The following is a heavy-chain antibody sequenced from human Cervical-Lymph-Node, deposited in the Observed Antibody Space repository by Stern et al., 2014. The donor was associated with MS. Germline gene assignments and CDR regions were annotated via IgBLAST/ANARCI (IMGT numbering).Heavy chain of an antibody. CDR1: GFTVSSNY. CDR3: ARASDKQWLVHY. D-gene: IGHD6-19*01. V-gene: IGHV3-66*02. J-gene: IGHJ4*02. Sequence: VQLVESGGGLVQPGGSLRLSCAASGFTVSSNYMSWVRQAPGKGLEWVSVIYSGGSTYYADSVKGRFTISRDNSKNTLYLQMNSLRAEDTAVYYCARASDKQWLVHYWGQGTLVTVSS. CDR2: IYSGGST.